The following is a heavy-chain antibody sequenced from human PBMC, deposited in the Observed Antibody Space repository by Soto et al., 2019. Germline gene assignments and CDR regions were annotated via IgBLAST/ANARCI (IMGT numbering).Heavy chain of an antibody. V-gene: IGHV4-39*01. J-gene: IGHJ4*02. Sequence: SETLSLTCTVSGGSISSYYWGWIRQPPGKGLEWIGSIYYSGSTYYNPSLKSRVTISVDTSKNQFSLKLSSVTAADTAVYYCARHVRGENFDYWGQGTLVTVSS. D-gene: IGHD3-10*02. CDR2: IYYSGST. CDR1: GGSISSYY. CDR3: ARHVRGENFDY.